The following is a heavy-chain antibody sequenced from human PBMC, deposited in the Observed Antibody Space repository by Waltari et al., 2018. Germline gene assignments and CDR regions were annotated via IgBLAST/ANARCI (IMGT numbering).Heavy chain of an antibody. CDR1: GGSISSHY. J-gene: IGHJ6*02. CDR3: ARAYYYGSGSAETHYGMDV. V-gene: IGHV4-59*11. Sequence: QVQLQESGPGLVKPSETLSLTCTVSGGSISSHYWSWIRQPPGKGLEWIGYIYYSGSTNYNPSLKSRVTISVDTSKNQFSLKLSSVTAADTAVYYCARAYYYGSGSAETHYGMDVWGQGTTVTVSS. D-gene: IGHD3-10*01. CDR2: IYYSGST.